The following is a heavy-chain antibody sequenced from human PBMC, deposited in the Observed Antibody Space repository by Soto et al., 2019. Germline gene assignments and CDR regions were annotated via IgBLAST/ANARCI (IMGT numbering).Heavy chain of an antibody. V-gene: IGHV3-30*04. D-gene: IGHD2-8*01. Sequence: PGGSLRLSCVASEFTFSGYAMYWVRQAPGKGLEWVALISFDGSNKYYADAVKGLFTISRDNSKKTLYLQMNSLRAEDTAVYYCARPAEYCTRANCRYYYYALDVWGQGTTVTVSS. CDR1: EFTFSGYA. CDR2: ISFDGSNK. J-gene: IGHJ6*02. CDR3: ARPAEYCTRANCRYYYYALDV.